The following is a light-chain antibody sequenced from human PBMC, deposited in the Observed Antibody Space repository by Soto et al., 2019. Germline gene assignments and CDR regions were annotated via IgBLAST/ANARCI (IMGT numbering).Light chain of an antibody. CDR3: QHYDNWPPLT. CDR2: GAS. V-gene: IGKV3-15*01. CDR1: QSVSSN. J-gene: IGKJ5*01. Sequence: EIVMTQSPATLSVPPGERATLSCRASQSVSSNLAWYQQKPGQAPRLLIYGASTRATGFPARFSGSGSGTEFTLTISSLQSEDFAVYYCQHYDNWPPLTFGQGTRLEIK.